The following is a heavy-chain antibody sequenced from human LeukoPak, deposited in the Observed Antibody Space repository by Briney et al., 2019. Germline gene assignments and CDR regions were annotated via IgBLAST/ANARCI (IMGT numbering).Heavy chain of an antibody. J-gene: IGHJ3*02. D-gene: IGHD2-2*01. V-gene: IGHV1-2*02. CDR1: GYTFTGYY. CDR3: ARVVHQLLSPDAFDI. CDR2: INPNSGGT. Sequence: ASVKVSCKASGYTFTGYYMHWVRQAPGQGLEWMGWINPNSGGTNYEQKFQGRVTMTRDTSISTAYMELSRLRSEDTAVYYCARVVHQLLSPDAFDIWGQGTMVTVSS.